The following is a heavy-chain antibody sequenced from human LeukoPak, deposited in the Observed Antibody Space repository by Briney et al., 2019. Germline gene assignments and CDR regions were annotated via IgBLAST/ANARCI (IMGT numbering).Heavy chain of an antibody. CDR3: AREAYDILTGTWFYYGMDV. V-gene: IGHV1-46*04. D-gene: IGHD3-9*01. Sequence: GASVKVSCKASGYSFTNFYIHWVRQAPGQGLEWMGAINPSGGTTSYAQKLQGRVTLTRDTSTSTVYMELTSLRSEDTAVYYCAREAYDILTGTWFYYGMDVWGQGTTVTVSS. CDR1: GYSFTNFY. J-gene: IGHJ6*02. CDR2: INPSGGTT.